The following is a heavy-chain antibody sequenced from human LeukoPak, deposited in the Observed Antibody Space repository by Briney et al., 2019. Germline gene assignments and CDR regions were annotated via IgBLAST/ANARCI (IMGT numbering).Heavy chain of an antibody. J-gene: IGHJ6*02. CDR1: GGSFSGYY. V-gene: IGHV4-34*01. D-gene: IGHD6-25*01. CDR2: INHSGST. CDR3: ARDQGLRLRTIYYGMDV. Sequence: SETLSLTCAVYGGSFSGYYWSWIRQPPGKGLEWIGEINHSGSTNYNPSLKSRVTISVDTSKNQFSLKLSSVTAADTAVYYCARDQGLRLRTIYYGMDVWGQGTTVTVSS.